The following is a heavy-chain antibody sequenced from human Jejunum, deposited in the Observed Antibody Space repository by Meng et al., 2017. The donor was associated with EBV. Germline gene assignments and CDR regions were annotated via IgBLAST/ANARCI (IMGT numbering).Heavy chain of an antibody. J-gene: IGHJ4*02. D-gene: IGHD3-9*01. V-gene: IGHV1-2*06. CDR3: ARATLSGYHDRFFDY. CDR2: MNSNSGST. CDR1: GYIFTDYN. Sequence: QVQLVQSGAVVKKPGASVKVSCKASGYIFTDYNTHWVRQAPGQGLEWVGRMNSNSGSTNYAQKFQGRVTMTRDTSISTAYMDLSGLRSDDTAVYYCARATLSGYHDRFFDYWGQGTLVTVSS.